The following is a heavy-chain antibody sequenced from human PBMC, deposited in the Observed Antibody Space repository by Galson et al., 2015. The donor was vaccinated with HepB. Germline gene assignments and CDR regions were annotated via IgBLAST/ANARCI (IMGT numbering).Heavy chain of an antibody. CDR2: TYYGSKGYN. D-gene: IGHD3-3*01. Sequence: CAISGDRVSSNSAAWNWIRRSASRGLEWLGGTYYGSKGYNDYAVSVSSRITINPDTSKNQFSLQLNSVTPEDTAVYYCARDLDSWSGYSGPFDYRGQGTLVTVSS. CDR3: ARDLDSWSGYSGPFDY. V-gene: IGHV6-1*01. CDR1: GDRVSSNSAA. J-gene: IGHJ4*02.